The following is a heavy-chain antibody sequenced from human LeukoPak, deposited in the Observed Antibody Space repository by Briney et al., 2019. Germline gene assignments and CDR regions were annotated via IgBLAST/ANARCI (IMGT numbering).Heavy chain of an antibody. CDR1: GFTFSGYW. V-gene: IGHV3-74*01. CDR3: ARAPSEIGGYYPEYFRH. Sequence: GGSRRLSCAASGFTFSGYWMHWVRQAPGKGLVWVSRIKSDGSTNYADSVKGRFTISRDNAKNTVSLQMNSLRAEDTGVYYCARAPSEIGGYYPEYFRHWGQGTLVTVSS. D-gene: IGHD3-22*01. CDR2: IKSDGST. J-gene: IGHJ1*01.